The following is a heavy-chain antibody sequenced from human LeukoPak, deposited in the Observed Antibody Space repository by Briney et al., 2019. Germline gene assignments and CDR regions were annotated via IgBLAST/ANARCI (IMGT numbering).Heavy chain of an antibody. CDR2: ISDSGATT. V-gene: IGHV3-23*01. CDR1: GFTFSSYA. D-gene: IGHD1-26*01. J-gene: IGHJ4*02. CDR3: AKDRGGSPYFFDY. Sequence: GGSLRLSCAASGFTFSSYAMSWVRQAPGKGLEWVSAISDSGATTYYADSVKGRFTISRDNSKNTLYLQMNSLRAEDTAVYYCAKDRGGSPYFFDYWGQGTLVTVSA.